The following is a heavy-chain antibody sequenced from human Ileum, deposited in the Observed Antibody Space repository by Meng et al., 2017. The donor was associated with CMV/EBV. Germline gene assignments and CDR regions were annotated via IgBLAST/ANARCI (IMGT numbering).Heavy chain of an antibody. Sequence: QVQLQESGPGLVKPSETLSLTCTVTDGSISYYYWSWIRQSADKGLEWIGRISSSGSINCNPSLESRLTLSVDTSKKQLSLKLSSVTAADTAVYYCARAEADTGNFEYWGQGTLVTVFS. CDR1: DGSISYYY. V-gene: IGHV4-4*07. J-gene: IGHJ4*02. CDR2: ISSSGSI. CDR3: ARAEADTGNFEY. D-gene: IGHD6-19*01.